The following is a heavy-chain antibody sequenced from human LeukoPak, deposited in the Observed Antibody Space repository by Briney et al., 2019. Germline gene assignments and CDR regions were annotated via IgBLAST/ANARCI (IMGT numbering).Heavy chain of an antibody. CDR3: ARVYSRRSSGYYYADY. Sequence: ASVKVSCKASGYTFSSYDINWVRQAPGQGLEWMGWMNPNSGNTGYAQKFQGRVTMTRNTSINTAYMELSSLRSEDTAVYYCARVYSRRSSGYYYADYWGQEPWSPSRQ. J-gene: IGHJ4*01. CDR1: GYTFSSYD. V-gene: IGHV1-8*01. D-gene: IGHD3-22*01. CDR2: MNPNSGNT.